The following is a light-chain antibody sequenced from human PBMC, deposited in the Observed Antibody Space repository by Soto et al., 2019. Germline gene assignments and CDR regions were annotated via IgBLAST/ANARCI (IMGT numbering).Light chain of an antibody. Sequence: DLQMTQSPSSLSASVGDRVTITCRASQTISSYLNWYQQKPGKAPNLLMYAASSLQSGVPSRFSGSGSGTNFTLTISSLQPEDFANYYCQQSYSSLFTFGPGTKVDIK. CDR2: AAS. CDR1: QTISSY. V-gene: IGKV1-39*01. J-gene: IGKJ3*01. CDR3: QQSYSSLFT.